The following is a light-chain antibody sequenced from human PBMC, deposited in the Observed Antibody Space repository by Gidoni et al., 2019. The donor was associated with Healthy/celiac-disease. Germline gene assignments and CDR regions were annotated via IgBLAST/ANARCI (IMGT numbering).Light chain of an antibody. CDR3: QQYNSYPWT. Sequence: DIQMTQSPSTLSASVGDRFTITCRASQSISSWLAWYQQKPGKAPKLLIYKASSLESGVPSRFSGSGSGTEFTLTISSLQPDDFATYYCQQYNSYPWTFXXXTKVEIK. V-gene: IGKV1-5*03. CDR1: QSISSW. J-gene: IGKJ1*01. CDR2: KAS.